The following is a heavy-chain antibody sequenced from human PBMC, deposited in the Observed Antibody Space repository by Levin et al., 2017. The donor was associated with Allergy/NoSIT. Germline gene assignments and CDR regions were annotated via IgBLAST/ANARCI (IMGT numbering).Heavy chain of an antibody. CDR1: GFTFSGSA. Sequence: GGFLRLSCAASGFTFSGSAMHWVRQASGKGLEWIGRIRSKAHSYATAYGASMKDRFTISRDDSKNTAYLQVNSLNTEDAAVYYCVRHVDGSSWLDWGQGTLVTVSS. V-gene: IGHV3-73*01. D-gene: IGHD6-13*01. CDR3: VRHVDGSSWLD. J-gene: IGHJ4*02. CDR2: IRSKAHSYAT.